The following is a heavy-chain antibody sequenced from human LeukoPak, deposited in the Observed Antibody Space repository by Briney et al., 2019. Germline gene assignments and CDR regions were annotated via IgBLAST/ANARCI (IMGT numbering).Heavy chain of an antibody. CDR3: ATSMGAYCSGGSCCLFDY. Sequence: ASVKVSCKVSGYTLTELSMHWVRQAPGKGLEWMGGFDPEDGETIYAQKFQGRVTMTEDTSTDTAYMELSSLRSEDTAVYYCATSMGAYCSGGSCCLFDYWGQGTLVTASS. D-gene: IGHD2-15*01. V-gene: IGHV1-24*01. J-gene: IGHJ4*02. CDR1: GYTLTELS. CDR2: FDPEDGET.